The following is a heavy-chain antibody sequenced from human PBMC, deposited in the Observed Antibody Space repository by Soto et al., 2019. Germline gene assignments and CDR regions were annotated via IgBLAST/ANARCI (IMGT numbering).Heavy chain of an antibody. V-gene: IGHV1-18*01. J-gene: IGHJ5*02. D-gene: IGHD3-22*01. Sequence: ASVKVSCKASGYTFTSYGISWVRQAPGQGLEWMGWISAYNGNTNYAQKLQGRVTMTTDTSTSTAYMELRSLRSDDTAVYYCAREYDYYDSRGRAWFDPWGQGTLVTVSS. CDR3: AREYDYYDSRGRAWFDP. CDR1: GYTFTSYG. CDR2: ISAYNGNT.